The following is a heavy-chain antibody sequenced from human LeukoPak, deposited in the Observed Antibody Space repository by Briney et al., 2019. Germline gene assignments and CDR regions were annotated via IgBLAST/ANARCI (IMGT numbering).Heavy chain of an antibody. J-gene: IGHJ4*02. Sequence: VASVTVSCKASGYTFTSYGISWVRQAPGQGLEWMGWISAYNGNTNYAQKLQGRVTMTTDTSTSTAYMELRSLRSDDTAVYYCARAFLGVGASSVDYWGQGTLVTVSS. V-gene: IGHV1-18*01. CDR2: ISAYNGNT. CDR3: ARAFLGVGASSVDY. CDR1: GYTFTSYG. D-gene: IGHD1-26*01.